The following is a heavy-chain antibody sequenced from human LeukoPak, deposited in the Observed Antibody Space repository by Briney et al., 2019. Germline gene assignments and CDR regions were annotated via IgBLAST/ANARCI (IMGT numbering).Heavy chain of an antibody. D-gene: IGHD3-16*01. J-gene: IGHJ6*02. CDR1: GFTFSNSW. CDR3: ATYTHWVTGDV. V-gene: IGHV3-7*01. CDR2: MNQDGSAK. Sequence: GGSLRLSCAASGFTFSNSWMSWVRQAPGKGLEWVANMNQDGSAKGYVDSVKGRFTISRDNARNSLYLQMSSLRPEDTAVYYCATYTHWVTGDVWGQGTTVTVSS.